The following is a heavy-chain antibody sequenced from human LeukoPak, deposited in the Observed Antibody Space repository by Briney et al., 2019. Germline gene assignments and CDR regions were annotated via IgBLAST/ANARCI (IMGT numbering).Heavy chain of an antibody. CDR3: AREDGFGDFDY. CDR1: WVLLSNHY. V-gene: IGHV3-53*01. J-gene: IGHJ4*02. CDR2: IYSGGST. D-gene: IGHD3-10*01. Sequence: GFLRLSLSTPWVLLSNHYLNRVPPAPGEGVEWVSVIYSGGSTYYADSVKGRFTVSRDNSKNTLYLQMNSLRAEDTAVYYCAREDGFGDFDYWGQGTLVTVSS.